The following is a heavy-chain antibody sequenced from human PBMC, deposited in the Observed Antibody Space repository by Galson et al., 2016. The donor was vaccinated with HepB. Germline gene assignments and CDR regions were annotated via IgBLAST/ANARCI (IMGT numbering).Heavy chain of an antibody. V-gene: IGHV7-4-1*02. CDR2: INTHSGDP. Sequence: SVKVSCKASGSTFTRYPINWVRQAPGQGLEWMGWINTHSGDPGYAPDFAGRFVFSLDISVRTAYLQIISLEPADTAVYYCARKSRDFLSGDYYFDLWGQGTVVTVSS. CDR3: ARKSRDFLSGDYYFDL. D-gene: IGHD3-3*01. CDR1: GSTFTRYP. J-gene: IGHJ4*02.